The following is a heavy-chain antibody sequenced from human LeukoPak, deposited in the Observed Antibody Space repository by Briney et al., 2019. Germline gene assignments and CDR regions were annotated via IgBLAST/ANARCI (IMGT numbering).Heavy chain of an antibody. V-gene: IGHV3-21*01. J-gene: IGHJ4*02. CDR3: ATGVPYYYDSVFGY. Sequence: PGGSLRLSCAASGFTFSSYSMNWVRQAPGKGLEWVSSISSSSSYIYYADSVKGRFTISRDNAKNSLYLQMNSLRAEDTAVYYCATGVPYYYDSVFGYWGQGTLVTVSS. D-gene: IGHD3-22*01. CDR2: ISSSSSYI. CDR1: GFTFSSYS.